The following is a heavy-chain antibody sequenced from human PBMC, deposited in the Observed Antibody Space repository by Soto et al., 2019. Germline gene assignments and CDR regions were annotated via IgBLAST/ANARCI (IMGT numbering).Heavy chain of an antibody. V-gene: IGHV4-39*01. CDR3: GSHRVSSFSDPVPGVFDF. CDR2: ISYSGST. J-gene: IGHJ4*02. CDR1: GGSISNGSYY. D-gene: IGHD2-2*01. Sequence: SETLSLTCTVSGGSISNGSYYWAWIRQSPGKGLEWIGSISYSGSTYFNPSLRSRVAASIDTSTSQFSLRLKSLTATDTAVYYFGSHRVSSFSDPVPGVFDFWCQGTLVTVSS.